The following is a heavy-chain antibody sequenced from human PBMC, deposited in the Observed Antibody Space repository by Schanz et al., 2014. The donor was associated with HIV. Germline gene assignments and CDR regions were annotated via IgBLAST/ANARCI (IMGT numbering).Heavy chain of an antibody. Sequence: QVQLVQSGAEVKKPGASVNVSCKASGYIFTRFYMHWVRQAPGQGLEWMGVINPGEGTTKYAQKFQGRVTMTTDTSTSTAYMELRSLRSDDTAVYYCARGARYGMDVWGQGTTVTVSS. CDR1: GYIFTRFY. V-gene: IGHV1-46*01. CDR3: ARGARYGMDV. CDR2: INPGEGTT. J-gene: IGHJ6*02.